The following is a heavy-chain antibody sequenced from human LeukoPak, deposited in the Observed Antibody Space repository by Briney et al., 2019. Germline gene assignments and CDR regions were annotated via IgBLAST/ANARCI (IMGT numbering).Heavy chain of an antibody. CDR2: ISSSSTYI. CDR1: GFTFSSYS. V-gene: IGHV3-21*01. J-gene: IGHJ6*02. Sequence: PGGSLRLSCAASGFTFSSYSMNWVRQAPGERLEWVSSISSSSTYIYYADSVKGRFTISRDDAKNSLFLQMNSLRAEDTAVYYCARDYYDMDYGMDVWGQGTTVTVSS. CDR3: ARDYYDMDYGMDV. D-gene: IGHD3-22*01.